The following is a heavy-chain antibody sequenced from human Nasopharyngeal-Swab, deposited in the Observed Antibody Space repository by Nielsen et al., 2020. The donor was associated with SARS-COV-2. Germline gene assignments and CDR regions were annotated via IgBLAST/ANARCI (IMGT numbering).Heavy chain of an antibody. D-gene: IGHD2-15*01. CDR3: ARADCSGGGCYFFWFDP. V-gene: IGHV1-46*01. CDR1: GYTFTSYY. CDR2: INPNGGST. Sequence: ASVKVSCKASGYTFTSYYIHWVRQAPGQGLVWMGIINPNGGSTAYAQKFQGRVTMTRDTSTSTVYMELSSLRSEDTAVYYCARADCSGGGCYFFWFDPWGQGTPVTVSS. J-gene: IGHJ5*02.